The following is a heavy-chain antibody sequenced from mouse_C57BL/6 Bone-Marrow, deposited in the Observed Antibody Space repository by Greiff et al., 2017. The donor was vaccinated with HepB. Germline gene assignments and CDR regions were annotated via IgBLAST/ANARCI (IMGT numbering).Heavy chain of an antibody. J-gene: IGHJ2*01. Sequence: QVQLQQSGAELARPGASVKLSCKASGYTFTSYGISWVKQRTGQGLEWIGEIYPRSGNTYYNEKFKGKATLTADKSSSTAYMELRSLTSEDSAVYFCARPPYYYGSSYDYFDYWGQGTTLTVSS. CDR3: ARPPYYYGSSYDYFDY. CDR2: IYPRSGNT. CDR1: GYTFTSYG. V-gene: IGHV1-81*01. D-gene: IGHD1-1*01.